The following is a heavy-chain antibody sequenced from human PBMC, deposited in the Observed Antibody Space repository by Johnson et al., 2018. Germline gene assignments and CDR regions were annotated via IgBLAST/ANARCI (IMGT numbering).Heavy chain of an antibody. CDR1: GLTFSGYG. CDR2: ISNDGSNE. D-gene: IGHD4-11*01. CDR3: AKVFSNYRYYHHGMDV. J-gene: IGHJ6*02. Sequence: QVQLVQSGGGVVQPGRSLRLSCAASGLTFSGYGMHWVRQAPGRGLEWVAVISNDGSNEYYADSVKGRFSISRDNSKNTLYLQMNTLRPEDTAVYYCAKVFSNYRYYHHGMDVWGQGTTGTVSS. V-gene: IGHV3-30*18.